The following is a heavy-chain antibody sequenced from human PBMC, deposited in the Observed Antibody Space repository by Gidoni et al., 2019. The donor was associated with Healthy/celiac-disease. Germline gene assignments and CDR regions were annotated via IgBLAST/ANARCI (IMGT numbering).Heavy chain of an antibody. Sequence: QVQLVQSGAEVKKPGSSVKVSCKASGGTFSSYAISWVRQAPGQGLEWMGRIIPILGIANYAQKFQGRVTITADKSTSTAYMELSSLRSEDTAVYYCARVTMVRGPYNWFDPWGQGTLVTVSS. V-gene: IGHV1-69*04. D-gene: IGHD3-10*01. CDR2: IIPILGIA. CDR3: ARVTMVRGPYNWFDP. J-gene: IGHJ5*02. CDR1: GGTFSSYA.